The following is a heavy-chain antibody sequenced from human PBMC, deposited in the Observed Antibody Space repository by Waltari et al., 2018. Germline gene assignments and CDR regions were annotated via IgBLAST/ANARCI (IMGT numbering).Heavy chain of an antibody. Sequence: QVQLVQSGAEVKKPGSSVKVSCKASGGTFSSYAISWVRQAPGQGLEWMGGIIPLFGTANYAQKFQGRVTMTADEATSTAYMVLSSLRSEDTAVYYCALRVVTSEHYYYYYGMDVWGQGTTVTVSS. D-gene: IGHD2-15*01. V-gene: IGHV1-69*13. CDR3: ALRVVTSEHYYYYYGMDV. J-gene: IGHJ6*02. CDR1: GGTFSSYA. CDR2: IIPLFGTA.